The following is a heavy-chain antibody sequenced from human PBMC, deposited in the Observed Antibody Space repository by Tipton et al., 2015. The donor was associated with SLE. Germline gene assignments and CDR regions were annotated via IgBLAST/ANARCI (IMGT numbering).Heavy chain of an antibody. CDR1: GFTFSSYA. CDR3: ARDSYGFDY. V-gene: IGHV3-23*01. Sequence: SLRLSCAASGFTFSSYAMTWVRQAPGKGLEWVSGISGSGSSAYYADSVKGRFTISRDNSKNTLYLQMNSLRAEDTAVYYCARDSYGFDYWGQGTLVTVSS. J-gene: IGHJ4*02. CDR2: ISGSGSSA. D-gene: IGHD5-18*01.